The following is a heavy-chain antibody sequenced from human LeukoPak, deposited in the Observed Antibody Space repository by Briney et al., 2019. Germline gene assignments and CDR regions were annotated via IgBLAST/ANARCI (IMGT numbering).Heavy chain of an antibody. CDR1: GFTFSSYA. CDR2: ISYDGTNK. V-gene: IGHV3-30*04. D-gene: IGHD3-22*01. Sequence: GGSLRLSCAASGFTFSSYAMYWVRQAPGKGLEWVAVISYDGTNKYYADYVKGRFTISRDNSKNTLYLQMNSLRAEDTAVYYCAKVVLGTAYYLDYWGQGTLVTVSS. CDR3: AKVVLGTAYYLDY. J-gene: IGHJ4*02.